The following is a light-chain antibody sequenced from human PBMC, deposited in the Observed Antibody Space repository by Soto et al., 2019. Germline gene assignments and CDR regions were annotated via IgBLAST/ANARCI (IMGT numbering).Light chain of an antibody. CDR1: QSVSSSY. V-gene: IGKV3-20*01. J-gene: IGKJ1*01. CDR3: QHYGSSWT. Sequence: EIVFTQSPGTRSLSPGERATLSCRASQSVSSSYLAWYQQKPGQAPRLLIYGASSRATGIPDRFSGSGSGTDFTLTISRLEPEDFAVYYCQHYGSSWTFGQGTKVDIK. CDR2: GAS.